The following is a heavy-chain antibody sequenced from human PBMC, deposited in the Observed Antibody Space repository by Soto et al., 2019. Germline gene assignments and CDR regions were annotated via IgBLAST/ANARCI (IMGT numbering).Heavy chain of an antibody. V-gene: IGHV4-39*01. CDR1: GGSISSSSFY. D-gene: IGHD3-22*01. CDR3: ERPVDSSGYSDY. CDR2: IYYSGST. J-gene: IGHJ4*02. Sequence: SEPLSLTCSVSGGSISSSSFYWGWIRQPPGRGREWIGSIYYSGSTYYNPSLKSRATISVHTSKNQFSLKLNSVTAADPAVYYCERPVDSSGYSDYWGQVTLVTVSS.